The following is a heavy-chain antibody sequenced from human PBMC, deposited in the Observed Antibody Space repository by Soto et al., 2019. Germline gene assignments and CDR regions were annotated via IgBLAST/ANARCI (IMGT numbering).Heavy chain of an antibody. CDR3: ARDRSYGFFDF. CDR1: GGSVSGGSYF. Sequence: QVQLQESGPGLMKPSETLSLTCSVSGGSVSGGSYFWSWIRQPPGKGLEWLGFISNTGRTIYNPSLESRVTISVDTSKNQFSMNLSSVTAADTAVYYCARDRSYGFFDFWGQGTLFTVSS. V-gene: IGHV4-61*01. D-gene: IGHD3-16*02. CDR2: ISNTGRT. J-gene: IGHJ4*02.